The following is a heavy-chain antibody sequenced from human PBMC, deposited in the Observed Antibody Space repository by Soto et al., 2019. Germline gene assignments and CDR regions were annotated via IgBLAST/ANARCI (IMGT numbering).Heavy chain of an antibody. V-gene: IGHV4-61*01. CDR3: ARDDTSNWFDP. CDR2: IYYSGST. D-gene: IGHD2-2*02. CDR1: GGSISSSSYY. J-gene: IGHJ5*02. Sequence: PSETLSLTCTVSGGSISSSSYYWAWIRQPPGKGLEWIGYIYYSGSTNYNPSLKSRVTISVDTSKNQFSLKLSSVTAADTAVYYCARDDTSNWFDPWGQGTLVTVSS.